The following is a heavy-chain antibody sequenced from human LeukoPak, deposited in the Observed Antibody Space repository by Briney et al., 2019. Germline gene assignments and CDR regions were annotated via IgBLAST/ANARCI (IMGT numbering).Heavy chain of an antibody. Sequence: SETLSLTCAVSGGSISSGGYSWSWIRQPPGKGLEWIGYIYHSGSTYYNPSLKSRVTISVDRSKNQFPLKLSSVTAADTAVYYCARATNYYDSGGYLNALPYFDYWGQGTLVAVSS. D-gene: IGHD3-22*01. CDR3: ARATNYYDSGGYLNALPYFDY. V-gene: IGHV4-30-2*01. CDR2: IYHSGST. CDR1: GGSISSGGYS. J-gene: IGHJ4*02.